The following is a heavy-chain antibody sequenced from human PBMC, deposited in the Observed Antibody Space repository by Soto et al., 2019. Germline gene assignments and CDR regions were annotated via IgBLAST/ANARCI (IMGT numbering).Heavy chain of an antibody. CDR3: GRAARFAFDI. J-gene: IGHJ3*02. CDR2: MDPNSGNA. Sequence: ASVKVSCKASGYTFTSYDINWVRQAAGQGLEWMGWMDPNSGNAGYAQKFQGRVTMTRNTSITTAYMELSSLRSEDTAVYYCGRAARFAFDIWGQGTMVTVSS. CDR1: GYTFTSYD. D-gene: IGHD2-15*01. V-gene: IGHV1-8*01.